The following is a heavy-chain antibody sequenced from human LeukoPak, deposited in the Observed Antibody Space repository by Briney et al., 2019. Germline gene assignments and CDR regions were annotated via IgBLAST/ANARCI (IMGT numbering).Heavy chain of an antibody. CDR1: GGSFSGYY. D-gene: IGHD2-21*02. Sequence: PSETLSLTCAVYGGSFSGYYWSWIRQPPGKGLEWIGEINHSGSTDYNPSLKSRVTISVDTSKNQFSLKLSSVTAADTAVYYCARSPGDGRPYWGQGTLVTVSS. J-gene: IGHJ4*02. CDR2: INHSGST. V-gene: IGHV4-34*01. CDR3: ARSPGDGRPY.